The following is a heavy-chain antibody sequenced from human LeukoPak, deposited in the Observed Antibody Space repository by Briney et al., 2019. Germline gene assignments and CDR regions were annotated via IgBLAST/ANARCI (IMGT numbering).Heavy chain of an antibody. CDR3: ARDLYDFWSGYYLDY. CDR2: IYTSGST. Sequence: SQTLSLTCTVSGGSISSGSYYWSWIRQPAGKGLEWIGRIYTSGSTNYNPSLKSRVTISVDTSKNQFSLKLSSVTAADTAVYYCARDLYDFWSGYYLDYWGQETLVTVSS. CDR1: GGSISSGSYY. V-gene: IGHV4-61*02. J-gene: IGHJ4*02. D-gene: IGHD3-3*01.